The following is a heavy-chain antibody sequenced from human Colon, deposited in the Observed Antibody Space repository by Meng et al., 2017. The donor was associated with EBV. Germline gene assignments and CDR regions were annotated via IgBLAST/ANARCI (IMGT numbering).Heavy chain of an antibody. V-gene: IGHV4-39*07. CDR1: GDSVSDTNHF. CDR2: INSNWNT. J-gene: IGHJ4*02. Sequence: QLQRQGSGPGLVKPSETLSLTCIVSGDSVSDTNHFWGWVRQAPGKGLEWVGSINSNWNTYSNPSLTSRVTMSLDTSKNQFSLKLSSVTAADTAVYYCVRVRGDFDYWGQGTLVTVSS. D-gene: IGHD3-16*01. CDR3: VRVRGDFDY.